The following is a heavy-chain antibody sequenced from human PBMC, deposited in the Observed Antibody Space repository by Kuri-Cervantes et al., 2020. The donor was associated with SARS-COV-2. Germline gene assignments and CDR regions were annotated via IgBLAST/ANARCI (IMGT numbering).Heavy chain of an antibody. V-gene: IGHV1-69*06. J-gene: IGHJ5*02. D-gene: IGHD1-26*01. CDR3: ATGSIVGATNWFDP. CDR2: IIPIFGTA. CDR1: GGTFSSYA. Sequence: SVKVSCKASGGTFSSYAISWVRQAPGQGLEWMGGIIPIFGTANYAQKFQGRVTMTEDTSTDTAYMELSSLRSEDTAVYYCATGSIVGATNWFDPWGQGTLVTVSS.